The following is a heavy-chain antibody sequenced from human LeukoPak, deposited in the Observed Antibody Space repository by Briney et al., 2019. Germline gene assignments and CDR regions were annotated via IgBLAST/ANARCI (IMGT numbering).Heavy chain of an antibody. Sequence: SETLSLTCTVSGGSISSYYWSWIRQPPGKGLEWIGYIYYSGSTNYNPSLKSRVTISVDTSKNQFSLKLSSVTAADTAVYYCARDKGSSGLAGYYYYGMDVWGQGTTVTVSS. CDR2: IYYSGST. D-gene: IGHD6-19*01. CDR1: GGSISSYY. V-gene: IGHV4-59*01. J-gene: IGHJ6*02. CDR3: ARDKGSSGLAGYYYYGMDV.